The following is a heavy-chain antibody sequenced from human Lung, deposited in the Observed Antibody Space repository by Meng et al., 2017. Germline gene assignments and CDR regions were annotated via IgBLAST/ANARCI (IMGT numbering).Heavy chain of an antibody. V-gene: IGHV4-34*01. D-gene: IGHD4-11*01. Sequence: QGRLQQWGAGLLKPPETLSLTCVVSGGSFSDYYWSWIRQPPGKGLEWIGEINHSGSTNYNPSLESRATISVDTSQNNLSLKLSSVTASDSAVYYCARGPTTMAHDFDYWGQGTLVTVSS. CDR1: GGSFSDYY. CDR2: INHSGST. CDR3: ARGPTTMAHDFDY. J-gene: IGHJ4*02.